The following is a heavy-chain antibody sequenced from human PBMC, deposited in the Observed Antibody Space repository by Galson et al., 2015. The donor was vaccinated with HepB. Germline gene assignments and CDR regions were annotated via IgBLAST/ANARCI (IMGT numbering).Heavy chain of an antibody. CDR2: MNAGNGNT. V-gene: IGHV1-3*01. CDR3: TRPSDYYDSSGYPQDAFDI. D-gene: IGHD3-22*01. J-gene: IGHJ3*02. Sequence: SVKVSCKASGYTFTRYVIHWVRQAPGQRLEWMGWMNAGNGNTKYSQKLQDRVTITRETSASTAYMELSSLRSEDTAMYDCTRPSDYYDSSGYPQDAFDIWGKGTMVTVSA. CDR1: GYTFTRYV.